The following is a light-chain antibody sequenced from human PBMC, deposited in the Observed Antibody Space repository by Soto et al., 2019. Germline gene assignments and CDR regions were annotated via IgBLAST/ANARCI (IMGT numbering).Light chain of an antibody. V-gene: IGKV1-5*03. J-gene: IGKJ1*01. Sequence: DIQMTQSPSTLSASVGDRVIITCRASQSITTWLAWYQQKPGKAPNLLIYKASTLKSGVPLRFSGSGSGTEFTLTISSLQPDDFATYYCQQYDNYSWTFGQGTKVEIK. CDR3: QQYDNYSWT. CDR2: KAS. CDR1: QSITTW.